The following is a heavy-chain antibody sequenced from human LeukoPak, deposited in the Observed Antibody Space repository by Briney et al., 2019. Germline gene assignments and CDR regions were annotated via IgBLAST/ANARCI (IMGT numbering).Heavy chain of an antibody. V-gene: IGHV4-61*01. Sequence: PSETLSLTCTVSGGSVSSGSYYWSWIRQPPGKGLEWNGYIYYSGSTNYNPSLKSRVTISVDTSKNQFSLKLSSVTAADTAVYYCARTRNWFDPWGQGTLVTVSS. CDR3: ARTRNWFDP. J-gene: IGHJ5*02. CDR1: GGSVSSGSYY. CDR2: IYYSGST.